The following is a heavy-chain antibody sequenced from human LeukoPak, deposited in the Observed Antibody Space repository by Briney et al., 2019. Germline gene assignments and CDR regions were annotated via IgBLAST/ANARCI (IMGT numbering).Heavy chain of an antibody. Sequence: GYSVKVSCKASGGTFSRYAISWVRQAPGQGLEWMGGIIPIFGTANYAQKFQARVTITAEKSTSTAYMERSSLRSEDTAVYYCAREGGSGSYLDYWGQGTLVTVSS. CDR3: AREGGSGSYLDY. D-gene: IGHD3-10*01. V-gene: IGHV1-69*06. J-gene: IGHJ4*02. CDR1: GGTFSRYA. CDR2: IIPIFGTA.